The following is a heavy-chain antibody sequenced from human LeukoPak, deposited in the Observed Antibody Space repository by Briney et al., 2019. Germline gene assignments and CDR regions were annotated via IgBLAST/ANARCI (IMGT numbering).Heavy chain of an antibody. CDR3: AKDMPPEKIWFGELFFDY. J-gene: IGHJ4*02. V-gene: IGHV3-30*02. CDR2: IRYDGSNK. CDR1: GFTFSSYS. D-gene: IGHD3-10*01. Sequence: GGSLRLSCAASGFTFSSYSMNWVRQAPGKGLEWVAFIRYDGSNKYYADSVKGRFTISRDNSKNTLYLQMNSLRAEDTAVYYCAKDMPPEKIWFGELFFDYWGQGTLVTVSS.